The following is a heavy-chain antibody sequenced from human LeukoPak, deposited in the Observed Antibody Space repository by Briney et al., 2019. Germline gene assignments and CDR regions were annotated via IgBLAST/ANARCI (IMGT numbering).Heavy chain of an antibody. CDR1: GGSLSSYY. CDR3: ARETRILYNWFDP. J-gene: IGHJ5*02. Sequence: SETLSLTCTVSGGSLSSYYWSWIRQPPGKGLEWIGYIYYSGSTNYNPSLKSRVTISVDTSKNQFSLKLSSVTAADAAVYYCARETRILYNWFDPWGQGTLVTVSS. V-gene: IGHV4-59*01. CDR2: IYYSGST.